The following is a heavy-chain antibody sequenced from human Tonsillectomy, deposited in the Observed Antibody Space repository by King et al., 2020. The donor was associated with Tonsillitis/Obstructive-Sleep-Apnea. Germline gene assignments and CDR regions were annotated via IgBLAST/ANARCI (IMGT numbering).Heavy chain of an antibody. CDR3: ARVDCSSASCYSGNWFDL. CDR1: GYSFTSFW. V-gene: IGHV5-10-1*01. D-gene: IGHD2-2*01. J-gene: IGHJ5*02. CDR2: IDPSDSYT. Sequence: QLVQSGAEVTKPGESLRISCKGSGYSFTSFWITWVRQMPGKGLEWMGRIDPSDSYTNYSPSFQGHVTFSADNSVTTAYLQWSSLKASDTAMYYCARVDCSSASCYSGNWFDLWGQGTLVTVSS.